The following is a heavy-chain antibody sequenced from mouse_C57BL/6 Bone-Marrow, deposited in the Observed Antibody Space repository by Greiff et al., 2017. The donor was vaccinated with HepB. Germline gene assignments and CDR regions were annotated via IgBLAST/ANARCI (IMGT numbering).Heavy chain of an antibody. CDR2: IYPRSGNT. V-gene: IGHV1-81*01. Sequence: VKLMESGAELARPGASVKLSCKASGYTFTSYGISWVKQRTGQGLEWIGEIYPRSGNTYYNEKFKGKATLTADKSSSTAYMELRSLTSEDSAVYFCAREGVFAYWGQGTLVTVSA. CDR3: AREGVFAY. J-gene: IGHJ3*01. CDR1: GYTFTSYG.